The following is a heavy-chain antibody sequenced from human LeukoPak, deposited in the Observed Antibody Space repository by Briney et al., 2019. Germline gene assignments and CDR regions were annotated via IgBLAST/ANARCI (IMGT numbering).Heavy chain of an antibody. Sequence: ESGGSLRLSCAASGFTFSDYNMNWVRQAPGKGLEWVSSISSSSYIYYADSVKGRFAISRDNAKNSLYLQMNSLRAEDTAVYYCAREVPDYDFWSGSPGNLDYWGQGTLVTVSS. V-gene: IGHV3-69-1*01. D-gene: IGHD3-3*01. CDR3: AREVPDYDFWSGSPGNLDY. J-gene: IGHJ4*02. CDR2: ISSSSYI. CDR1: GFTFSDYN.